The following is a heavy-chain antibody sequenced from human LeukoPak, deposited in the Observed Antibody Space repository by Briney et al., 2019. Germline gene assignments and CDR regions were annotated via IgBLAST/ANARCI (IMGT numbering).Heavy chain of an antibody. Sequence: PGGSLRLSCAASGFTFSSYWTSWVRQAPGKGLEWVANIKQDGSEKYYVDSVKGRFTISRDNAKNSLYLQMNSLRAEDTAVYYCARVRSSTRRFDYWGQGTLVTVSS. D-gene: IGHD2-2*01. CDR3: ARVRSSTRRFDY. CDR1: GFTFSSYW. V-gene: IGHV3-7*01. CDR2: IKQDGSEK. J-gene: IGHJ4*02.